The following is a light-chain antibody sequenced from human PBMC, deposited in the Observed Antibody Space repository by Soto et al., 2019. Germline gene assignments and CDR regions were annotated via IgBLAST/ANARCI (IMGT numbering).Light chain of an antibody. V-gene: IGLV2-14*03. J-gene: IGLJ1*01. CDR2: DVN. CDR3: SSYSTHNLYV. CDR1: SSDVGAYNY. Sequence: QSALTQPASVSGSPGQSITISCTGTSSDVGAYNYVSWYQQHPGKAPKLIIYDVNYRPSGISNRFSGSKSGTTASLTISGLRAEDEADYYCSSYSTHNLYVFGVGTKLTVL.